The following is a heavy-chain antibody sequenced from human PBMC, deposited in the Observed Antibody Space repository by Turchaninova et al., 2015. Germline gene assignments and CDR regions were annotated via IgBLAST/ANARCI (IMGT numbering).Heavy chain of an antibody. J-gene: IGHJ4*02. Sequence: QVQLQQWGAGLLKPSETLSLTCAVSGGSVSGYYWSWIRQPPGKGLEWIGEINHSGSTNYNPSLKSRVTISVDTSKNQFSLKLSSVTAADTAVYYCARAIARYFDYWGQGTLVTVSS. CDR2: INHSGST. CDR3: ARAIARYFDY. V-gene: IGHV4-34*01. CDR1: GGSVSGYY. D-gene: IGHD3-22*01.